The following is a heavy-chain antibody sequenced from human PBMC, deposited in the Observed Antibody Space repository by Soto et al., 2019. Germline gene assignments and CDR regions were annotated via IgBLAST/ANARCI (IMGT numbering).Heavy chain of an antibody. J-gene: IGHJ3*02. CDR3: ARETESSGYDAFDI. CDR2: ISAYNGNT. V-gene: IGHV1-18*01. D-gene: IGHD3-22*01. CDR1: GYTFTSYG. Sequence: QVQLVQSGAEVKKPGASVKVSCKASGYTFTSYGISWVRQAPGQGLEWMGWISAYNGNTNYAQKPQGRVTMTTDTSTSTAYMELRSLRSDATAVDYCARETESSGYDAFDIWGQGTMVTVSS.